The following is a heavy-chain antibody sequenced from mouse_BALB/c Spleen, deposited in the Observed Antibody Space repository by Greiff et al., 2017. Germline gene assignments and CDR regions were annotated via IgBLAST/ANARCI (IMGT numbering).Heavy chain of an antibody. CDR1: GFNIKDYY. Sequence: VTLKESGAELVKPGASVKLSCTASGFNIKDYYMHWVKQRPEQGLEWIGWIDPENGNTIYDPKFQGKASITADTSSNTAYLQLSSLTSEDTAVYYCAREEDYWGQGTSVTVSS. CDR2: IDPENGNT. J-gene: IGHJ4*01. V-gene: IGHV14-1*02. CDR3: AREEDY.